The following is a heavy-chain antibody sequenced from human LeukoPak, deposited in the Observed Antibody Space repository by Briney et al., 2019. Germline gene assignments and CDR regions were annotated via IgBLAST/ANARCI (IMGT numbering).Heavy chain of an antibody. CDR2: IYYSGST. CDR1: GGSISSYY. CDR3: ARVFTGYCTNGVCSPGGDY. J-gene: IGHJ4*02. V-gene: IGHV4-59*01. Sequence: SETLSLTCTVSGGSISSYYWSWIRQPPGKGLEWIGYIYYSGSTNYNPSLKSRVTISVDTSKNQFSLKLSSVTAADTAVYYCARVFTGYCTNGVCSPGGDYWGQGTLVTVSS. D-gene: IGHD2-8*01.